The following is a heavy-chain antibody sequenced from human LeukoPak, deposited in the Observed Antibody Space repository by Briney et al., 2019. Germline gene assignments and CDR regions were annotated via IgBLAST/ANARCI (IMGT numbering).Heavy chain of an antibody. CDR3: ARGEGSGSYYSWFDP. D-gene: IGHD3-10*01. J-gene: IGHJ5*02. V-gene: IGHV4-61*01. Sequence: PSETLSLTCTVSGGSISSGSYYWSWIRQPPGKGLEWIGYIYYSGSTNYNPSLKSRVTISVDTSKNQFSLKLSSVTAADTAVYYCARGEGSGSYYSWFDPWGQGTLVTVSS. CDR1: GGSISSGSYY. CDR2: IYYSGST.